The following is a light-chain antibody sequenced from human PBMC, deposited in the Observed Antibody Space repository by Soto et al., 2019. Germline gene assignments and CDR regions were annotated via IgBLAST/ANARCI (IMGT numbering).Light chain of an antibody. V-gene: IGKV3-11*01. CDR2: DAY. J-gene: IGKJ4*01. CDR1: QSFRGL. Sequence: EVVLTQSPVTLSLSPGERATLSCRASQSFRGLLAWYQQKPGQAPRLLIYDAYNRATGIPPRFSGSGSGTDFTLTISSLEPEDSAVYYCQHYGSALIFGGGTKVDIK. CDR3: QHYGSALI.